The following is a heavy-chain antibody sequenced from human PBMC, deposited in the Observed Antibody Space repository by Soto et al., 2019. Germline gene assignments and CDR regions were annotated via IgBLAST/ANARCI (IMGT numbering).Heavy chain of an antibody. CDR1: GYNFAGYW. J-gene: IGHJ4*02. CDR2: IYPSDSDT. V-gene: IGHV5-51*01. Sequence: VESLKISGKGSGYNFAGYWIAWVRQMPGKGLELMGIIYPSDSDTRYRPSFQGQVTISADKSISSAYLQWSSLRASDTAMYYCARGGVSTRTFDYWGQGTPVTVSS. CDR3: ARGGVSTRTFDY. D-gene: IGHD3-3*01.